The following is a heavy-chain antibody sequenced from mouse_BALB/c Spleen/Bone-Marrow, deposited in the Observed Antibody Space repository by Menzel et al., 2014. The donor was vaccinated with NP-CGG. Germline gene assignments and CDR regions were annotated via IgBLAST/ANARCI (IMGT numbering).Heavy chain of an antibody. J-gene: IGHJ2*01. CDR2: ISSGGSYT. CDR3: TRRGDYDGYFDY. Sequence: EVQLQESGGGSVKPGGSLKLSCAASGFTFSSYTMSWVRQTPEKRLEWVATISSGGSYTYYPDSVKGRFTISRDNAKNTLYLQMSSLKSEDTAMYYCTRRGDYDGYFDYWGQGTTPTVSS. CDR1: GFTFSSYT. D-gene: IGHD2-3*01. V-gene: IGHV5-6-4*01.